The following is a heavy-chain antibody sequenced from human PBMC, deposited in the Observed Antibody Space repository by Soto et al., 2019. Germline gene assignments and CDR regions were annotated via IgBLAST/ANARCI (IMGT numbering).Heavy chain of an antibody. D-gene: IGHD3-10*01. V-gene: IGHV3-33*01. Sequence: HPGGSLRLSCAASGFTFSSYGMHWVRQAPGKGLEWVAVIWYDGSNKYYADSVKGRFTISRDNSKNTLYLQMNSLRAEDTAVYYCARDKEGSGSYYGYYYGMDVWGQGTTVTVSS. CDR3: ARDKEGSGSYYGYYYGMDV. CDR2: IWYDGSNK. J-gene: IGHJ6*02. CDR1: GFTFSSYG.